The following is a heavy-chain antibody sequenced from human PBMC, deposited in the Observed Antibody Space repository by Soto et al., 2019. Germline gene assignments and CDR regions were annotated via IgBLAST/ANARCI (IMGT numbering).Heavy chain of an antibody. CDR1: GFTFSSYW. V-gene: IGHV3-7*03. Sequence: GGSLRLSCAASGFTFSSYWMSWVRQAPGKGLEWVAYIRGDGSEKYYVDSVRGRFTISRDNAKNSLYLQMTSLRAEDTAVYYCARDVCAARFYGMDVWGQGTTVTVSS. J-gene: IGHJ6*02. CDR2: IRGDGSEK. D-gene: IGHD3-3*01. CDR3: ARDVCAARFYGMDV.